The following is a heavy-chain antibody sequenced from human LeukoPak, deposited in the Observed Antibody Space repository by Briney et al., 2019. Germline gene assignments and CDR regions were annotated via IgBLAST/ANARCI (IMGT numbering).Heavy chain of an antibody. V-gene: IGHV3-7*01. Sequence: GGSLRLSCTASGINFSNYWMSWVRQAPGKGLEWVANIKLDGTTKDYVDSVKGRFSIFRDNAKNSLYLQMNNLRGDDTAVYYCATVAGDCSGGRCYLLRFDYWGQGTLVTVSS. CDR3: ATVAGDCSGGRCYLLRFDY. CDR2: IKLDGTTK. CDR1: GINFSNYW. D-gene: IGHD2-15*01. J-gene: IGHJ4*02.